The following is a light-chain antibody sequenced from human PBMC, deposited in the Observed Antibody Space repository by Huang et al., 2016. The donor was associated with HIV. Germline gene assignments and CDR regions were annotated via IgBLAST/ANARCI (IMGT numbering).Light chain of an antibody. CDR3: QQRSKWPLT. CDR1: QSVSDL. CDR2: DAS. V-gene: IGKV3-11*01. Sequence: EIVLTQSPATLSLSPGQRVTLSCRASQSVSDLLAWYQQKPGQAPRLLIYDASKRATGIPARFSGSGAGTDFTLTISSLEPEDVAVYYCQQRSKWPLTFGGGTKVESK. J-gene: IGKJ4*02.